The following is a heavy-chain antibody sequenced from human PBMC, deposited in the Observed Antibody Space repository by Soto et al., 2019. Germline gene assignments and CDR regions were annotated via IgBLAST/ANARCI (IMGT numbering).Heavy chain of an antibody. D-gene: IGHD4-4*01. J-gene: IGHJ4*02. CDR1: GFTFSSYS. CDR3: AREDYSNFDY. V-gene: IGHV3-21*01. CDR2: ISSSSSYI. Sequence: SLRLSCAASGFTFSSYSMNWVRQAPGKGLEWASSISSSSSYIYSADSVKGRFTISRDNAKNSLYLQMNSLRAEDTAVYYCAREDYSNFDYWGQGTLVTVSS.